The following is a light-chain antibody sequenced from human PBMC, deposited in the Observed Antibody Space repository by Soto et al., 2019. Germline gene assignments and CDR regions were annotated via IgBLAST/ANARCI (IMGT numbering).Light chain of an antibody. V-gene: IGKV3-11*01. Sequence: EIVLTQSPATLSLSPGERATLSCRASQSVNTYLAWYQQKPGQAPRLLIYDASNRATGIPVRFSGSGSGTDFTLTISSLEPEDFAVYYCLQRNSWPPTFGGGTKVEIK. J-gene: IGKJ4*01. CDR2: DAS. CDR1: QSVNTY. CDR3: LQRNSWPPT.